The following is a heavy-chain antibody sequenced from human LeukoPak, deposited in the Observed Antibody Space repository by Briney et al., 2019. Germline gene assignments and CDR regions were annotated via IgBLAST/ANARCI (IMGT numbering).Heavy chain of an antibody. CDR2: IYHSGST. CDR3: ARGEGYCSGGSCYSLLFDY. D-gene: IGHD2-15*01. Sequence: SGTLSLTCAVSGGSISSSNWWSWVRQPPGKGLEWIGEIYHSGSTYYNPSLKSRVTISVDRSKNQFSLKLSSVTAADTAVYYCARGEGYCSGGSCYSLLFDYWGQGTLVTVSS. CDR1: GGSISSSNW. V-gene: IGHV4-4*02. J-gene: IGHJ4*02.